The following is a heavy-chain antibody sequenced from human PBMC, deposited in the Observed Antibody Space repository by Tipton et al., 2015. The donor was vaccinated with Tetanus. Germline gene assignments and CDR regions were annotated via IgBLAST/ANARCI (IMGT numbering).Heavy chain of an antibody. V-gene: IGHV1-69*09. CDR3: ARGPTVTTAHYYYGMDV. CDR1: GGGVSKFA. CDR2: IIPALSTT. D-gene: IGHD4-11*01. J-gene: IGHJ6*02. Sequence: QLVQSGAEVKKPGSSVKVSCKASGGGVSKFAVSWLRQAPGQGVELMGTIIPALSTTTYEQKFRGRVTMTRDTSTSTVYMELSSLRSEDTAVYYCARGPTVTTAHYYYGMDVWGQGTTVTVSS.